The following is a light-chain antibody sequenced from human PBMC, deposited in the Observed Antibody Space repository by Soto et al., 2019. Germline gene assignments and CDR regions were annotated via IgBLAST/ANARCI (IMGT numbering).Light chain of an antibody. CDR3: QQYNTYST. CDR1: QGVTNV. CDR2: VAS. V-gene: IGKV1-9*01. Sequence: DIQLTQSPSFLSASVGDKVTISCRASQGVTNVLAWYQQKPGKAPNLLIYVASTLQSGVPSRFSGSGSGTEFTLTISSLQPEDSATYYCQQYNTYSTFGQGTRLEI. J-gene: IGKJ5*01.